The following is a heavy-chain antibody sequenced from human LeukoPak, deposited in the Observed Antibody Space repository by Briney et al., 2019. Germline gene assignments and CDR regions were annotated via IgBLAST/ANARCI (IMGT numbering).Heavy chain of an antibody. Sequence: EASVKVSCKPTGYSFTAYYIFWMRQAPGQGLACMGWINLYNGATKYAQRFQSRVTMTRDTSISTAYMELSRLRSDDTATYYCASWAGGNEPVASFDYWGQGTLVTVSS. CDR2: INLYNGAT. CDR3: ASWAGGNEPVASFDY. J-gene: IGHJ4*02. D-gene: IGHD1-14*01. CDR1: GYSFTAYY. V-gene: IGHV1-2*02.